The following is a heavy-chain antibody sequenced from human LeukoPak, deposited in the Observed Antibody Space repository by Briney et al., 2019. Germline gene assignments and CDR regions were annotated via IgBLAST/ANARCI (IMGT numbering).Heavy chain of an antibody. Sequence: GESLKISCKGSGYSFTSYWIGWVRQMPGKGLEWMGLIYPGDSDTRYSPSFQGRVTISAGKSISTAYLQWSSLKASDTAMYYCARLVGDTTMAYYFDYWGQGTLVTVSS. J-gene: IGHJ4*02. V-gene: IGHV5-51*01. CDR1: GYSFTSYW. CDR3: ARLVGDTTMAYYFDY. CDR2: IYPGDSDT. D-gene: IGHD5-18*01.